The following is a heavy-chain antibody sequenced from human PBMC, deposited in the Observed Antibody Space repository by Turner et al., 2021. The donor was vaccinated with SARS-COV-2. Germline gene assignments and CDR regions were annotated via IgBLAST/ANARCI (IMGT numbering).Heavy chain of an antibody. D-gene: IGHD3-10*01. CDR3: ALYDGFGEDINYYYYYGMDV. CDR1: RFTFSSYA. Sequence: EVQLLESGGGLVQPGGSLRLFCAASRFTFSSYALSWVRQVPGNGLEWVSTISGSGGSTYYAGSVNGRFTFSRDNSKNTLYLQMNSQRAEDTAVYNCALYDGFGEDINYYYYYGMDVWGQGTTVTVSS. CDR2: ISGSGGST. V-gene: IGHV3-23*01. J-gene: IGHJ6*02.